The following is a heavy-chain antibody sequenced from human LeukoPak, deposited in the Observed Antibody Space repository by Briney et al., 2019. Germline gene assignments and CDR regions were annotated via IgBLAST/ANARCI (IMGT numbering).Heavy chain of an antibody. J-gene: IGHJ4*02. V-gene: IGHV3-7*01. CDR1: GFTFSTYW. Sequence: PGGSLRLSCAASGFTFSTYWMTWVRQAPGKGLEWVANINEDGSEKFYADSVKGRFTIYRDNAKKSVYLQMNSLIAEDTALYYCARDQGAAGDYWGQGTLVTVSS. D-gene: IGHD6-19*01. CDR2: INEDGSEK. CDR3: ARDQGAAGDY.